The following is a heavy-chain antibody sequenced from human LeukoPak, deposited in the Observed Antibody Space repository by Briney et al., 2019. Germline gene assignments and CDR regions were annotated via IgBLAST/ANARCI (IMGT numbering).Heavy chain of an antibody. Sequence: SETLSPTCTVSGGSISSYYWSWIRQPPGKGLEWIGYIYYSGTTNYNPSLKSRVTISVDTSKNQFSLKLSSVTAADTAVYYCARAAPPNYDFWSGYYTPEKNAFDIWGQGTMVTVSS. CDR1: GGSISSYY. CDR2: IYYSGTT. J-gene: IGHJ3*02. CDR3: ARAAPPNYDFWSGYYTPEKNAFDI. D-gene: IGHD3-3*01. V-gene: IGHV4-59*01.